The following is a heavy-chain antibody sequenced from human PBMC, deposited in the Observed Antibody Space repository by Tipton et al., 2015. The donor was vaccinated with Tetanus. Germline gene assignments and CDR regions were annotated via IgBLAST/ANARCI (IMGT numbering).Heavy chain of an antibody. CDR1: GDSVSSNSVA. D-gene: IGHD1-20*01. Sequence: GLVKPSQTLSLTCAISGDSVSSNSVAWSWIRQTPGKGLEWIGEINHSGSINYNPSLKSRVTIFVDPSKNQFSLRVNSVTAADTAVFYCARRRYTWNRGGFDMWGQGTMVTVSS. J-gene: IGHJ3*02. CDR2: INHSGSI. V-gene: IGHV4-34*01. CDR3: ARRRYTWNRGGFDM.